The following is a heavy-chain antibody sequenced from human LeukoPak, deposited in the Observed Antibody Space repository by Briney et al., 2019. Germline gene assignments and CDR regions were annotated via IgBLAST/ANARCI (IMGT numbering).Heavy chain of an antibody. J-gene: IGHJ3*02. V-gene: IGHV1-2*02. Sequence: GASVKVSCKASGYTFTGYYMHWVRQAPGQGLEWMGWINPNSGGTNYAQKFQGRVTMTRDTSISTAYMELSRLRSDDTAVYYCARWASHSDYGGNSRAQWSAFDIWGQGTMVTVSS. CDR3: ARWASHSDYGGNSRAQWSAFDI. CDR1: GYTFTGYY. CDR2: INPNSGGT. D-gene: IGHD4-23*01.